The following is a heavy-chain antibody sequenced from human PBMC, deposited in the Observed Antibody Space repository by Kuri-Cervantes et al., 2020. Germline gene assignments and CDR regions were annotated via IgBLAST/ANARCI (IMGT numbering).Heavy chain of an antibody. CDR2: ISSGATTT. D-gene: IGHD3-22*01. CDR3: AKGRDNGYSPFDY. Sequence: GGSLRLSCAASGFTFSSYGMHWVRQAPGKGLVWVSGISSGATTTHYADSVKGRFTISRDSSKNTLYLQMNTLRVEDTAVYFCAKGRDNGYSPFDYWGHGAMVTVSS. CDR1: GFTFSSYG. J-gene: IGHJ4*01. V-gene: IGHV3-NL1*01.